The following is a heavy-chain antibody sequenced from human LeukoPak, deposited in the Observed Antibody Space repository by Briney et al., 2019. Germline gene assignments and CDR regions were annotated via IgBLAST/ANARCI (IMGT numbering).Heavy chain of an antibody. D-gene: IGHD3-22*01. J-gene: IGHJ5*01. Sequence: SETLSLTCTVSGGSISSGGYYWSWIRQHPGKGLEWIGYIYYSGSTYYNPSLKSRVTISVDTSKNQFSLKLSSVTAADTAVYYCAGDLRDGPYYYSSGSLLEPWGQGTLVTLPS. CDR1: GGSISSGGYY. CDR2: IYYSGST. V-gene: IGHV4-31*03. CDR3: AGDLRDGPYYYSSGSLLEP.